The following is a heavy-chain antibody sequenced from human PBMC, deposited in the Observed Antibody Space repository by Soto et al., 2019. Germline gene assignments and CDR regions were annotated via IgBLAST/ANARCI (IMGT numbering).Heavy chain of an antibody. D-gene: IGHD3-3*01. V-gene: IGHV4-59*01. J-gene: IGHJ6*02. CDR1: GGSISSYY. CDR2: IYYSGST. CDR3: ARAYDFWSGYPLDV. Sequence: PSETLSLTFTVSGGSISSYYWSWIRQPPGKGLEWIVYIYYSGSTNYNPSLKSRVTISVXKXXXXFXLXLXXXPAAXTAVYYCARAYDFWSGYPLDVWGQGTTVTVSS.